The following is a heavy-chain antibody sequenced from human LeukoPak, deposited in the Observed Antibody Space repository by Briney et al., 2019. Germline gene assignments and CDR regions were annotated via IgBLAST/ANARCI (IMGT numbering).Heavy chain of an antibody. V-gene: IGHV4-38-2*02. CDR3: ARVAGDTVTTLLAQTKYYFDY. Sequence: ASETLSLTCTVSGYSTSSGYYWGWIRQPPGKGLEWIGGIYHSGSTYYNPSLKSRVTISVDTSKNQFSLKLSSVTAADTAVYYCARVAGDTVTTLLAQTKYYFDYWGQGTLVTVSS. CDR1: GYSTSSGYY. J-gene: IGHJ4*02. CDR2: IYHSGST. D-gene: IGHD4-11*01.